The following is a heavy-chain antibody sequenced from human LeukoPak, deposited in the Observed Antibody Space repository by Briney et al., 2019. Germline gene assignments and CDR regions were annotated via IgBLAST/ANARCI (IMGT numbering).Heavy chain of an antibody. J-gene: IGHJ4*02. V-gene: IGHV4-61*02. D-gene: IGHD3-22*01. CDR2: IYTSGST. CDR1: GGSISSGSYY. Sequence: SQTLSLTCTVSGGSISSGSYYWSWIRQPAGKGLEWIGRIYTSGSTNYNPSLKSRVTISVDTSKNQFSLKLSSVTAADTAVYYCASVYYDSSGHFDYWGQGTLVTVSS. CDR3: ASVYYDSSGHFDY.